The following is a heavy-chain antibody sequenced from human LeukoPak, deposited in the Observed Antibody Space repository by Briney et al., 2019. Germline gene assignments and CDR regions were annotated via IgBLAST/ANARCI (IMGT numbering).Heavy chain of an antibody. Sequence: GGSLRLSCTASGFTFGDYAMSWVRQAPGKGLEWVGFIRSKAYGGTTEYAASVKGRFTISRDDSKSIAYLQMNSLKTEDTAVYYCTRDLRIAVAGRAFPHLRIFDYWGQGTLVTVSS. D-gene: IGHD6-19*01. J-gene: IGHJ4*02. CDR2: IRSKAYGGTT. CDR3: TRDLRIAVAGRAFPHLRIFDY. V-gene: IGHV3-49*04. CDR1: GFTFGDYA.